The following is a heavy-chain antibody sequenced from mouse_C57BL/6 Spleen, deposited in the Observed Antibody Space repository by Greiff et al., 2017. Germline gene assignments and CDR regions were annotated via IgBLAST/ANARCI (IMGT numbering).Heavy chain of an antibody. CDR3: ASYNEYEAWFAY. J-gene: IGHJ3*01. V-gene: IGHV1-82*01. Sequence: QVQLTESGPELVKPGASVKISCKASGYAFSSSWMNWVKQRPGKGLEWIGRIYPGDGDTNYNGKFKGKATLTADKSSSTAYMQLSSLTSEDSAVYVCASYNEYEAWFAYRGEGTLGTVTA. CDR2: IYPGDGDT. CDR1: GYAFSSSW. D-gene: IGHD2-4*01.